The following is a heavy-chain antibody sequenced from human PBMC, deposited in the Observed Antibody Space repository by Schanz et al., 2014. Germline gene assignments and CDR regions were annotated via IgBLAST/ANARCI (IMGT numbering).Heavy chain of an antibody. Sequence: VQLLESGGGLVQPGGSLRLSCIGSGFTFRSYALGWVRQAPGKGLEWVANIGYDGSEKYYVDSVKGRFTISRDNSKNTLYLQMNSLRAEDTAVYYCAGRCSSPRCYAHQVDYWGQGTLGTVSS. CDR1: GFTFRSYA. V-gene: IGHV3-33*08. D-gene: IGHD2-2*01. J-gene: IGHJ4*02. CDR2: IGYDGSEK. CDR3: AGRCSSPRCYAHQVDY.